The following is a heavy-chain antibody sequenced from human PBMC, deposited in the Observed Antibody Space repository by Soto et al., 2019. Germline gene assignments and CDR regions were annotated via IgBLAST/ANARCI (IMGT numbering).Heavy chain of an antibody. D-gene: IGHD2-15*01. Sequence: EVQLVESGGGLAQPGGSLRLSCAASGFTFSSHSMNWVRQAPGKGLEWVSYISSSSSTIYYADSVKGRFTISRDNAKNSLYLQMNSLRDEDTAVYYCARDGGSCDPRCLFDYWGQGTLVTVSS. CDR2: ISSSSSTI. CDR3: ARDGGSCDPRCLFDY. V-gene: IGHV3-48*02. J-gene: IGHJ4*02. CDR1: GFTFSSHS.